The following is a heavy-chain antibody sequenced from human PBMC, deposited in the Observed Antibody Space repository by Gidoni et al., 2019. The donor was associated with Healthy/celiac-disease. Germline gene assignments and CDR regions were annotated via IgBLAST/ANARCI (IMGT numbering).Heavy chain of an antibody. D-gene: IGHD3-22*01. J-gene: IGHJ4*02. CDR1: GFTFSSSE. CDR3: ARATSGYLGY. Sequence: EVRRGEYGGGLGQAGGSLRLSCAASGFTFSSSEMTWVRQAPVKGLEWGSYISSSGGTIYYADTVKGRFTISRDNAKNSLYLQMNSLRAEDTAVYYCARATSGYLGYWGQGTLVTVSS. CDR2: ISSSGGTI. V-gene: IGHV3-48*03.